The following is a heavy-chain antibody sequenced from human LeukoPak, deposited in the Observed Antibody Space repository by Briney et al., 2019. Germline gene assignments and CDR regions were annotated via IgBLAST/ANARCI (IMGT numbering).Heavy chain of an antibody. J-gene: IGHJ4*02. CDR2: INPSGGST. Sequence: ASVKVSCKASGYTFTSYYMHWVRQAPGQGLEWMGFINPSGGSTTYAQKFQSRVTMTRDTSTTTLYMELSSLRSEDTAVYYCARGDRSGWSTGDFWGQGTQVTVSS. CDR1: GYTFTSYY. CDR3: ARGDRSGWSTGDF. D-gene: IGHD6-19*01. V-gene: IGHV1-46*01.